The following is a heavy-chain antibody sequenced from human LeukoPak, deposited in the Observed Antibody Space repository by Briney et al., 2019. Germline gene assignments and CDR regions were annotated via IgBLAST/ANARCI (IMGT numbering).Heavy chain of an antibody. CDR3: AKDLYCSSTSCYMDV. D-gene: IGHD2-2*01. Sequence: GGSLRLSCAASGFTFSNYAMSWVRQAPGKGVEWVSGISGSGGYTYYADSVKGRFTISRDNSNNTPYLQMNSLRAEDTAVYYCAKDLYCSSTSCYMDVWGKGTTVTVSS. CDR2: ISGSGGYT. V-gene: IGHV3-23*01. CDR1: GFTFSNYA. J-gene: IGHJ6*03.